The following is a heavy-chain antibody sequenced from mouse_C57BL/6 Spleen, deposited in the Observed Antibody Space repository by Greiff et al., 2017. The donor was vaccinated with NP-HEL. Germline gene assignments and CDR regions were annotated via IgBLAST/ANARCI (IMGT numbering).Heavy chain of an antibody. CDR1: GFTFSSYA. J-gene: IGHJ1*03. D-gene: IGHD1-1*01. V-gene: IGHV5-4*03. CDR3: ARDYGSSFDV. Sequence: EVKLVESGGGLVKPGGSLKLSCAASGFTFSSYAMSWVRQTPEKRLEWVATISDGGSYTYYPDNVKGRFTISRDNAKNNLYLQMSHLKSEDTAMYYCARDYGSSFDVWGTGTTVTVSS. CDR2: ISDGGSYT.